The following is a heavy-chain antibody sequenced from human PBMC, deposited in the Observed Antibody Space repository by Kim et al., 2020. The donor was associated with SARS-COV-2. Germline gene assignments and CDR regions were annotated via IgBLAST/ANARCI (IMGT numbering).Heavy chain of an antibody. CDR1: GFTFSSYA. Sequence: GGSLRLSCAASGFTFSSYAMSWVRQAPGKGLEWVSAISGSGGSTYYADSVKGRFTISRDNSKNTLYLQMNSLRAEDTAVYYCAKAVTMVQGVIIYYYYYYMDVWGKGTTVTVSS. V-gene: IGHV3-23*01. D-gene: IGHD3-10*01. J-gene: IGHJ6*03. CDR3: AKAVTMVQGVIIYYYYYYMDV. CDR2: ISGSGGST.